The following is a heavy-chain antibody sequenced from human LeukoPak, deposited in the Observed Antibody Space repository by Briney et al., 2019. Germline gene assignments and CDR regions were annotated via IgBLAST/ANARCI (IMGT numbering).Heavy chain of an antibody. CDR1: GGSISSGSYY. V-gene: IGHV4-61*02. CDR3: AREEYRSSTSCLTPIDY. D-gene: IGHD2-2*01. CDR2: IYTSGST. Sequence: SETLSLTCTVSGGSISSGSYYWSWIRQPAGKGLEWIGRIYTSGSTNYNPSLKSRVTISVDTSKNQFSLKLSSVTAADTAVYYCAREEYRSSTSCLTPIDYWGQGTLVTVSS. J-gene: IGHJ4*02.